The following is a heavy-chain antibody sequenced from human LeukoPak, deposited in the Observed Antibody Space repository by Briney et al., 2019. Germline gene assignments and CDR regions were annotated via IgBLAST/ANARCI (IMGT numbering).Heavy chain of an antibody. CDR2: INPNSGGT. CDR1: GYAFSGYY. Sequence: ASVKVSCKASGYAFSGYYMHWVRQAPGQGLEWMGWINPNSGGTNYAQKFQGRVTMTRDTSISTAYMELSRLTSDDTAVYYCARDSTLFGMGLDAFDIWGKGTTVTISS. CDR3: ARDSTLFGMGLDAFDI. J-gene: IGHJ3*02. V-gene: IGHV1-2*02. D-gene: IGHD3-3*01.